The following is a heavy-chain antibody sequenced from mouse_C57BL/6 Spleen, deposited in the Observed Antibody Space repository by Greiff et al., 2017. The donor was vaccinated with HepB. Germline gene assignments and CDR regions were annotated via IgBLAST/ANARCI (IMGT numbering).Heavy chain of an antibody. CDR2: IDPSDSYT. CDR3: ARRGEDYDGWFAY. Sequence: VQLQQSGAELVRPGTSVKLSCKASGYTFTSYWMHWVKQRPGQGLEWIGVIDPSDSYTNYNQKFKGKATLTVDTSSSTAYMQLSSLTSEDSAVYCGARRGEDYDGWFAYWGQRTLVTVSA. CDR1: GYTFTSYW. J-gene: IGHJ3*01. D-gene: IGHD2-4*01. V-gene: IGHV1-59*01.